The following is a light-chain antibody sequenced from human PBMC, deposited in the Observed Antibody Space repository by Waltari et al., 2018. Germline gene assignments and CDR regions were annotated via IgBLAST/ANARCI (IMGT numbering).Light chain of an antibody. CDR1: RGSIASNY. Sequence: NFILTQPHSVSESPGKTITISCPRSRGSIASNYVQWYRQRPGSAPTTLINEDNQRASGVPYRFSGSIDYSSNSAFLTISTLKTEDEADYYCQSYDRSTVIFGGGTKLTVL. CDR3: QSYDRSTVI. J-gene: IGLJ2*01. V-gene: IGLV6-57*03. CDR2: EDN.